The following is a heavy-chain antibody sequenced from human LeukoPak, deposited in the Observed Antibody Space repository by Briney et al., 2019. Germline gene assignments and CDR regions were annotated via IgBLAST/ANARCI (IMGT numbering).Heavy chain of an antibody. CDR2: ITGSGGDT. Sequence: GGSLRLSCAASGFTFSSYAMSWVRQAPGKGLEWVSGITGSGGDTYYADSVKGRFTISRDNSKNTLFLQMNSLRAEDTAVYYCARVNWNDADYYFDYWGQGTLVTVSS. D-gene: IGHD1-1*01. CDR3: ARVNWNDADYYFDY. CDR1: GFTFSSYA. V-gene: IGHV3-23*01. J-gene: IGHJ4*02.